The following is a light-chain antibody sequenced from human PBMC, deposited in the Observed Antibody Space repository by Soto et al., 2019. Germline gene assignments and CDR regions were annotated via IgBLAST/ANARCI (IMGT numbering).Light chain of an antibody. CDR1: QSVSSSY. Sequence: EIVLTQSPGTLSLSPGERATLSCRASQSVSSSYVTWSQQKPGQAPRLIIYGASSMATGVPDRFSGSGSGTDFSLTISSLEPEDFAVYYCQQYGSSPWMYTFGQGTKLEIK. CDR3: QQYGSSPWMYT. V-gene: IGKV3-20*01. CDR2: GAS. J-gene: IGKJ2*01.